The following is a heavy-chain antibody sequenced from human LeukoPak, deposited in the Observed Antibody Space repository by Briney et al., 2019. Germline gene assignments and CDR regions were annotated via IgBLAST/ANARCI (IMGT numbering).Heavy chain of an antibody. CDR3: ARNAIVGATWAAFDI. V-gene: IGHV5-51*01. CDR1: GYSFTNYW. CDR2: IYPGDSDT. J-gene: IGHJ3*02. Sequence: GESLKISRKGSGYSFTNYWIGWVRQKPGKGLEWMGIIYPGDSDTRYSPSFRGQVTISADKSISTAYLQWSSLKASDTAIYYCARNAIVGATWAAFDIWGQGTKVTVSS. D-gene: IGHD1-26*01.